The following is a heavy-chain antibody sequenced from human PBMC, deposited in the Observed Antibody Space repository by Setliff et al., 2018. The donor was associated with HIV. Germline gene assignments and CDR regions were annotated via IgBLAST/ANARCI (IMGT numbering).Heavy chain of an antibody. CDR1: GDSISSYS. J-gene: IGHJ5*02. Sequence: SETLSLTCTVSGDSISSYSWNWIRQSPGGGLEWIGFIFSSGSTKYNPSPQSRVTMSIDTSKNQFSLRLTSVTAADTAVYYCARWIDDSGSFPDKNWFDTWGQGSLVTVSS. D-gene: IGHD3-10*01. CDR3: ARWIDDSGSFPDKNWFDT. V-gene: IGHV4-4*09. CDR2: IFSSGST.